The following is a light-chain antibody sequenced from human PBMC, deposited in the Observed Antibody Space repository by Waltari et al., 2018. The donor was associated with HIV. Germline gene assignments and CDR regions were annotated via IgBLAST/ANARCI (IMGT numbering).Light chain of an antibody. V-gene: IGKV1-33*01. CDR1: QDIRKF. Sequence: DIEMTQSPPSLSASVGDRLTNTCQASQDIRKFLNWYQQKPGKAPKVLIYDASNLESGVPSRFSGSGSGTDFTFTISGLQPEDIATYYCQQYDNFPITFGQGTRLEIK. CDR2: DAS. CDR3: QQYDNFPIT. J-gene: IGKJ5*01.